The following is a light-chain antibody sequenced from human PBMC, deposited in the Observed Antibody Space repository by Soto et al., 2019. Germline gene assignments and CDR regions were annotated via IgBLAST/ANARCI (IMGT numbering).Light chain of an antibody. CDR3: AAWDDNLNGWV. CDR1: SSNIGSNT. CDR2: NNN. V-gene: IGLV1-44*01. Sequence: QSVLTQPPSPSGTPGQRVTISCSGSSSNIGSNTVNWYQQLPGTTPKLLIYNNNQRPSGVPDRFSGSKSGTSASLAISGLQSEDEADYYCAAWDDNLNGWVFGGGTQLTVL. J-gene: IGLJ3*02.